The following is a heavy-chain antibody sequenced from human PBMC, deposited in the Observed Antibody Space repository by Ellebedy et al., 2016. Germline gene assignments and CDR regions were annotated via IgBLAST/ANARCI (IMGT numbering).Heavy chain of an antibody. J-gene: IGHJ6*03. V-gene: IGHV3-21*01. CDR3: ARVEGIVATYYYYYMDV. CDR2: ISSSSSYI. CDR1: GFTFSSYS. Sequence: GGSLRLXXAASGFTFSSYSMNWVRQAPGKGLEWVSSISSSSSYIYYADSVKGRFTISRDNAKNSLYLQMNSLRAEDTAVYYCARVEGIVATYYYYYMDVWGKGTTVTVSS. D-gene: IGHD5-12*01.